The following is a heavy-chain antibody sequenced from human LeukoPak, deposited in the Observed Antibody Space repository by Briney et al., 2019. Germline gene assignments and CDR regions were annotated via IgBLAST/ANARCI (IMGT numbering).Heavy chain of an antibody. CDR2: INHSGST. CDR1: GGSFSGYY. V-gene: IGHV4-34*01. J-gene: IGHJ4*02. D-gene: IGHD3-9*01. Sequence: PSETLSLTCAVYGGSFSGYYWSWIRQPPGKGLEWIREINHSGSTNYNPSLESRVTISVDTSKNQFSLKLSSVTAADTAVYYCARWDILTGYQHWGQGTLVTVSS. CDR3: ARWDILTGYQH.